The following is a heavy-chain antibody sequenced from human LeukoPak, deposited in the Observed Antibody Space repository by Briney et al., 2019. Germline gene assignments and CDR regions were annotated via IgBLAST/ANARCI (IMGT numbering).Heavy chain of an antibody. D-gene: IGHD6-13*01. J-gene: IGHJ6*03. CDR2: IIPIFGTA. CDR1: GGTFSSYA. Sequence: SVEVSCKASGGTFSSYAISWGRQAPGQGLEWMGGIIPIFGTANYAQKFQGRVTITTDESTSTAYMELSSLRSEDTAVYYCALFTAAAAGTDYYFMDVWGKGTTVTVSS. V-gene: IGHV1-69*05. CDR3: ALFTAAAAGTDYYFMDV.